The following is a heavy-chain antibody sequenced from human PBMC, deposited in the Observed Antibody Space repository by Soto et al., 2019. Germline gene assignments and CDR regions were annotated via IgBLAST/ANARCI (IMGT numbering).Heavy chain of an antibody. CDR3: AKLSSSWPSYGMDV. Sequence: EVQLLESGGGLVQPGGSLRLSCAASGFTFSSYAMSWVRQAPGKGLEWVSAISGSGGSTYYVDSVKGRFTISRDNSKNTLYLQMNSLRAEDTAVYYCAKLSSSWPSYGMDVWGQGTTVTVSS. CDR2: ISGSGGST. V-gene: IGHV3-23*01. J-gene: IGHJ6*02. D-gene: IGHD6-13*01. CDR1: GFTFSSYA.